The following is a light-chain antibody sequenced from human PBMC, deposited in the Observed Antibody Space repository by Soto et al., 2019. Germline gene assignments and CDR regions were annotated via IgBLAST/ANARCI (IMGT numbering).Light chain of an antibody. CDR2: SDS. Sequence: QSVLTQPPSASGTPGQRITISCSGSSSNIGSHTVNWHQQVPGTAPKLLIYSDSLLPSGVSDRFSGSKSGTAASLAISGLQSEDEGDYYCTSWDDTLNGWVFGGGTKVTVL. CDR3: TSWDDTLNGWV. V-gene: IGLV1-44*01. J-gene: IGLJ3*02. CDR1: SSNIGSHT.